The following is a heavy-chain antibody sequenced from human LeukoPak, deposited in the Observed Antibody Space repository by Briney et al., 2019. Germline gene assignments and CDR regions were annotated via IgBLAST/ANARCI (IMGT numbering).Heavy chain of an antibody. CDR1: GFTFSSYA. CDR3: ARHLRTYSSSWYHYFDC. V-gene: IGHV4-39*01. D-gene: IGHD6-13*01. Sequence: PGGSLRLSCAASGFTFSSYAMSWIRQPPGKGLEYIGSIYYSGNTHYNPSLKSRVTISVDTSKNQFSLKLSSVTAADTAVYYCARHLRTYSSSWYHYFDCWGQGTLVTVSS. J-gene: IGHJ4*02. CDR2: IYYSGNT.